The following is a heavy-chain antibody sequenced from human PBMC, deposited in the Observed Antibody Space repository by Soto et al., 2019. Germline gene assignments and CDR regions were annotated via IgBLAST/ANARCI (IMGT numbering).Heavy chain of an antibody. D-gene: IGHD6-19*01. CDR1: GFTFRSSW. CDR2: INSDATTK. V-gene: IGHV3-74*01. CDR3: ASGPTGWYGYDY. J-gene: IGHJ4*02. Sequence: EVQLVESGGGLVKPRGSLRLSCVASGFTFRSSWMHWVSQAPGKGLVWVSRINSDATTKNYAEYAKGRFTIASDNAEIRLSLQMGSLTDEDTAVYYFASGPTGWYGYDYWVQGTLLTVSS.